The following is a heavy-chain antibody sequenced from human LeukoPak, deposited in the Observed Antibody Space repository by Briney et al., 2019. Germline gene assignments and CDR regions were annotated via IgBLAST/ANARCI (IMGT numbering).Heavy chain of an antibody. CDR1: GGSISSGDYY. CDR3: AREGGSYLIDY. D-gene: IGHD1-26*01. J-gene: IGHJ4*02. CDR2: TYYSGST. Sequence: SQTLSLTCTVSGGSISSGDYYWSWIRQPPGKGLEWIGYTYYSGSTYYNPSLKSRVTISVDTSKNQFSLKLSSVTAADTAVYYCAREGGSYLIDYWGQGTLVTVSS. V-gene: IGHV4-30-4*08.